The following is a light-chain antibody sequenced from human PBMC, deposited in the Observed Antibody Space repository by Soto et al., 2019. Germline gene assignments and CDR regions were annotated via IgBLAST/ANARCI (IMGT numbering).Light chain of an antibody. Sequence: EIVMTQSPATLSVSPGERANLSCRASQTVSVNLAWYQQKPGQAPRLLIYGASTRATGTPARFSGSGSGTEFTLTISSLQSEDFAVYYCQHYNDWPPFTFGPGTRVDI. V-gene: IGKV3-15*01. J-gene: IGKJ3*01. CDR3: QHYNDWPPFT. CDR1: QTVSVN. CDR2: GAS.